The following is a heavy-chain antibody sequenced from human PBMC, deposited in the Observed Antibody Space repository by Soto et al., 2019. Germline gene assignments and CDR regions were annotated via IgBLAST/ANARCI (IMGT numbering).Heavy chain of an antibody. J-gene: IGHJ5*02. D-gene: IGHD3-3*01. V-gene: IGHV4-59*01. CDR2: IYYSGST. CDR3: ARGYDFWSGLNWFDP. Sequence: SETLSLTCTVSGGSISSYYWSWIRQPPGKGLEWIGYIYYSGSTNYNPSLKSRVTISVDTSKNQFSLKLRSVIAADTAVYYCARGYDFWSGLNWFDPWGQGTLVTVSS. CDR1: GGSISSYY.